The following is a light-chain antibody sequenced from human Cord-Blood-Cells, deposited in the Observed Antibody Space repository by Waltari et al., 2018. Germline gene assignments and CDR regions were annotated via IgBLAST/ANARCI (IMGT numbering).Light chain of an antibody. CDR3: QQYNNWLL. V-gene: IGKV3-15*01. CDR2: GAS. CDR1: QSVSSN. Sequence: DIVMTQSPATLSVSQGERATLSCRASQSVSSNLAWYQQKHGQAPRLLIYGASTRATGLPARFSGSGSGTEFTLTISSLQSEDFAVYYCQQYNNWLLFGQGTKLEIK. J-gene: IGKJ2*01.